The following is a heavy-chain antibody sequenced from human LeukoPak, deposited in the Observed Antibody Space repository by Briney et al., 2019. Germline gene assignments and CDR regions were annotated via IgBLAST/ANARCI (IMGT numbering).Heavy chain of an antibody. Sequence: PSETLSLTCTVSGGSISSYYWSWIRQPPGKGLEWIGYIYYSGSTNYNPSLKSRVTISVDTSKNQFSLKLSSVTAADTAVYYCARVPTEYWFDPWGQGTRVTVSS. V-gene: IGHV4-59*01. J-gene: IGHJ5*02. CDR2: IYYSGST. D-gene: IGHD4-11*01. CDR3: ARVPTEYWFDP. CDR1: GGSISSYY.